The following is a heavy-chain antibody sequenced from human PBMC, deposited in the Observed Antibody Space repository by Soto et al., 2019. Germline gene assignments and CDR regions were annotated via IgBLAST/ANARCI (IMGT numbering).Heavy chain of an antibody. Sequence: GGSLRLSCAASGFTFDDYAMHWVRQAPGKGLEWVSGISWNSGSIGYADSVKGRFTISRDNARNSLYLQMNSLRGEDTALYYCAKDIGSYYYGSGSYPGYWGQGTLVTVSS. CDR1: GFTFDDYA. J-gene: IGHJ4*02. V-gene: IGHV3-9*01. CDR2: ISWNSGSI. D-gene: IGHD3-10*01. CDR3: AKDIGSYYYGSGSYPGY.